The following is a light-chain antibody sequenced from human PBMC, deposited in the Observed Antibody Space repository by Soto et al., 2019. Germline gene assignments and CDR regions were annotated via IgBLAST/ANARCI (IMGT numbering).Light chain of an antibody. CDR3: TSYAGSNNLV. V-gene: IGLV2-8*01. Sequence: QSVLTQPPSASGSPGQSVTISCTGTSSDIGGYHYVSWYQQHPGKAPKLIIYEVSKRPSGVPDRFSGSKSGNTASLTVSGLQAEDEADYYCTSYAGSNNLVFAGGTKVTVL. CDR1: SSDIGGYHY. J-gene: IGLJ3*02. CDR2: EVS.